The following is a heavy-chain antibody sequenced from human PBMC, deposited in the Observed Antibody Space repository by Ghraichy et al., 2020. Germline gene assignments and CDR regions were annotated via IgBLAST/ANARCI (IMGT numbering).Heavy chain of an antibody. Sequence: SVKVSCKASGGTFSSYAISWVRQAPGQGLEWMGGIIPIFGTANYAQKFQGRVTMTTDTSTSTAYMELRSLRSDDTAVYYCARIAAHTVPYYYYYYGMDVWGQGTTVTVSS. CDR2: IIPIFGTA. V-gene: IGHV1-69*05. CDR1: GGTFSSYA. D-gene: IGHD2-2*01. J-gene: IGHJ6*02. CDR3: ARIAAHTVPYYYYYYGMDV.